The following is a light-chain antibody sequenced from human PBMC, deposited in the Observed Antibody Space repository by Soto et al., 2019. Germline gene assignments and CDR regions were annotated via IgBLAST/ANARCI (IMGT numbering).Light chain of an antibody. Sequence: DIVMTQSPDSLAVSLGERATINCKSSQSVLYSSNNKNYLAWYQQKPGQPPKLLIYWASTREYGVPDRFSGIESGTDFTLTISSLQAEDVAVYYCQQYYSTPWTFGQGTKVEIK. J-gene: IGKJ1*01. CDR3: QQYYSTPWT. CDR1: QSVLYSSNNKNY. V-gene: IGKV4-1*01. CDR2: WAS.